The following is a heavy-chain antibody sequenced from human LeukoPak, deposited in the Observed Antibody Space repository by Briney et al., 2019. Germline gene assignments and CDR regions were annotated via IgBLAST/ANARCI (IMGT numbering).Heavy chain of an antibody. Sequence: PGGSLRLSCAASGFTFSDYYMSWIRQAPGKGLEWVSYISSSSSDTNYADSVKGRFTISRDNAKNSLYLQMNSLRAEDTAVYYCARVKGDYGDYHPLDYWGQGTLVTVSS. CDR2: ISSSSSDT. CDR3: ARVKGDYGDYHPLDY. D-gene: IGHD4-17*01. J-gene: IGHJ4*02. CDR1: GFTFSDYY. V-gene: IGHV3-11*06.